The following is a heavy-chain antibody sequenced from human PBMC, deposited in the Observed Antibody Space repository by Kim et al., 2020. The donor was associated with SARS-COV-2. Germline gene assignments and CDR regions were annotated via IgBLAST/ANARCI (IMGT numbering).Heavy chain of an antibody. D-gene: IGHD2-2*01. CDR1: GYTFTSYG. Sequence: ASVKVSCKASGYTFTSYGISWVRQAPGQGLEWMGWISAYNGNTNYAQKLQGRVTMTTDTSTSTAYMELRSLRSDDTAVYYCARVGDIVVVPAVFSDYWGQGTLVTVSS. V-gene: IGHV1-18*01. J-gene: IGHJ4*02. CDR3: ARVGDIVVVPAVFSDY. CDR2: ISAYNGNT.